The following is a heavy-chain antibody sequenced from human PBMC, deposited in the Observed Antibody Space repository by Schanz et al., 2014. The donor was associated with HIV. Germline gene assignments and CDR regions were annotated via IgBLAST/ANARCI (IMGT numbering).Heavy chain of an antibody. Sequence: EVQLLESGGGLVQPGGSLRLSCAASGFTFSSYAMSWVCQAPGKGLEWVSAISGSSITYSADSVKGRFTISRDNSKNTLYLQMNSLRAEDTAVYYCALSRPSGYGGSWYFDLWGRGTLVAVSS. J-gene: IGHJ2*01. CDR3: ALSRPSGYGGSWYFDL. D-gene: IGHD2-15*01. CDR1: GFTFSSYA. CDR2: ISGSSIT. V-gene: IGHV3-23*01.